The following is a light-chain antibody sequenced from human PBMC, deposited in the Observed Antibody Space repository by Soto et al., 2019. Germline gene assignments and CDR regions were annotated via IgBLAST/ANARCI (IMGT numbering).Light chain of an antibody. CDR2: VAS. CDR1: QDITNC. Sequence: DLQMTQSPSSLSASVGDRVTITCQASQDITNCLNWYQQKPGKAPNLLIYVASNLETGDTSRISGSGFGTDFSFTCSSLQPEDFARYYGQQDEVLPWTFRQGTTVVVK. CDR3: QQDEVLPWT. V-gene: IGKV1-33*01. J-gene: IGKJ1*01.